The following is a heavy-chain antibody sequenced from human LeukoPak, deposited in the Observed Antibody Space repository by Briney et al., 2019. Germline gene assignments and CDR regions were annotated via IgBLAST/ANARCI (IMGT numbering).Heavy chain of an antibody. CDR3: ARHSDVVGAF. V-gene: IGHV5-51*01. D-gene: IGHD3-16*01. CDR2: IYPSDSDT. Sequence: GESLNISCEASGYTFTHQWIGWVRQMPGTGLAWVGIIYPSDSDTIYSPSFQGHVTISADTSINTAYLEWRSLEASDTAMYYCARHSDVVGAFWGQGTQVTVSS. CDR1: GYTFTHQW. J-gene: IGHJ4*02.